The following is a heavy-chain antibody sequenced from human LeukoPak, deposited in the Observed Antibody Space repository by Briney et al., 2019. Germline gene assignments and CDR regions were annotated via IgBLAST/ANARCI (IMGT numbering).Heavy chain of an antibody. CDR2: ISTDGGGT. Sequence: GGSLRLSCAGSGFTFSTYAMHWVRQAPGKGLEYVSAISTDGGGTYYANSVKGRFTISRDNAKTSVYLHMNSLRVEDTAVYYCARSCPGVSSAGNCGTIGHWGQGTLVTIFS. J-gene: IGHJ4*02. D-gene: IGHD6-13*01. CDR3: ARSCPGVSSAGNCGTIGH. CDR1: GFTFSTYA. V-gene: IGHV3-64*01.